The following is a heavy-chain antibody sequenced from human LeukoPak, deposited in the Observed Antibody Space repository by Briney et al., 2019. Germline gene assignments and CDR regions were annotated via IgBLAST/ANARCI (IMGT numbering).Heavy chain of an antibody. CDR1: GFTFSSYE. Sequence: GGSLRLSCAASGFTFSSYEMNWVRQGPGKGLEWVSFISSSGSAIHYADSVRGRFTVSRDNAKNSLYLQMSRLRAEDTAVYYCAREKLSFFDSSGYFDYWGQGTLVTVSS. D-gene: IGHD3-22*01. CDR2: ISSSGSAI. J-gene: IGHJ4*02. CDR3: AREKLSFFDSSGYFDY. V-gene: IGHV3-48*03.